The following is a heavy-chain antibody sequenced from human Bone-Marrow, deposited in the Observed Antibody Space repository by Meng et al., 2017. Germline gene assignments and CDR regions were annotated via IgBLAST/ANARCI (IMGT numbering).Heavy chain of an antibody. J-gene: IGHJ4*02. Sequence: GESLKISCKGSGYSFTDYWIGWVRQMPGKGLEWMGIIYPGNSDTRYSPSFQGQVIISADKSITTAYLQWSSLKASDTAMYYCARKGKDAYNIYYFDYWGQGTLVTVSS. CDR2: IYPGNSDT. D-gene: IGHD5-24*01. CDR1: GYSFTDYW. CDR3: ARKGKDAYNIYYFDY. V-gene: IGHV5-51*01.